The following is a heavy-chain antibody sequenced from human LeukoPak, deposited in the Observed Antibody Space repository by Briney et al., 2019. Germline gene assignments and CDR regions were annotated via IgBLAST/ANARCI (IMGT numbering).Heavy chain of an antibody. V-gene: IGHV4-30-2*01. CDR2: IYHSGST. CDR1: GGSISSGGYS. Sequence: SETLSLTCAVSGGSISSGGYSWRWIRQPPGKGLEWIGYIYHSGSTYYNPSLKSRVTISVDRSKNQFSLKLSSVTAADTAVYYCARETGQNDAFDIWGQGTMVTVSS. J-gene: IGHJ3*02. CDR3: ARETGQNDAFDI.